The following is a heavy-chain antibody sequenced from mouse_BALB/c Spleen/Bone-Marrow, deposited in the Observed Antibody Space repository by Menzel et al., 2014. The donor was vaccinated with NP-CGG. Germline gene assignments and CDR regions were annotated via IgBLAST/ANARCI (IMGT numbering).Heavy chain of an antibody. D-gene: IGHD2-4*01. J-gene: IGHJ2*01. Sequence: EVKLLESGGDLVKPGGSLKLSCAASGFTFSSYAMSWVRQTPAKRLEWVATISSGGSYTYYPDSVKGRFTIARDNAKNTLYLQMCSLKCEDTAMYYCARQTYYDYDGYFDYWGQGTTLTVSS. CDR1: GFTFSSYA. CDR2: ISSGGSYT. V-gene: IGHV5-6*01. CDR3: ARQTYYDYDGYFDY.